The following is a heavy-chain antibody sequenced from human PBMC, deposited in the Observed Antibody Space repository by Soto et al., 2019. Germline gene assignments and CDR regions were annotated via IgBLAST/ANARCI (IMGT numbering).Heavy chain of an antibody. Sequence: VKLAESGGGLVEPGRSLRLSCVASGFPFDDFAMHWVRQAPGKGLECVSGINWNGKTSGYADPVRGRFIVSRDNAKNSLYLQMNSLRVEDTAIYFCARDMSGWSPGEVPFPLDFWGQGTLVTVSS. CDR3: ARDMSGWSPGEVPFPLDF. CDR1: GFPFDDFA. J-gene: IGHJ4*02. D-gene: IGHD3-10*01. V-gene: IGHV3-9*01. CDR2: INWNGKTS.